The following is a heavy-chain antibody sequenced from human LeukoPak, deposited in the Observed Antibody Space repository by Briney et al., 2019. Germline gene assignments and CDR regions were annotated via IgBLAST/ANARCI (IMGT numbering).Heavy chain of an antibody. CDR1: GYSISSGYY. D-gene: IGHD3-22*01. Sequence: SETLSLTCAVSGYSISSGYYWGWIRQPPGKGLEWIGYIYYSGSTNYNPSLKSRVTISVDTSKNQFSLKLSSVTAADTAVYYCARWDGSGSLDYWGQGTLVTVSS. J-gene: IGHJ4*02. V-gene: IGHV4-38-2*01. CDR3: ARWDGSGSLDY. CDR2: IYYSGST.